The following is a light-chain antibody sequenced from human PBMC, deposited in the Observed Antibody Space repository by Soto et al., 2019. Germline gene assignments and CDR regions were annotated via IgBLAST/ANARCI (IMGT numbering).Light chain of an antibody. V-gene: IGKV3-20*01. CDR2: GAS. CDR1: QSLSSNY. Sequence: IVLTQSPGTLSLSPGDRATLSCRASQSLSSNYLAWYQQKPGQAPRLLIYGASRRATDIPDRFSGSGSGTDFALTITRLEPADFAVYFCQQYDTSPRTFGQGTKVEIQ. CDR3: QQYDTSPRT. J-gene: IGKJ1*01.